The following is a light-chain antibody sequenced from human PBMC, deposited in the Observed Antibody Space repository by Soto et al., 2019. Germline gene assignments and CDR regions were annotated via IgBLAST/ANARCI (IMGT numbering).Light chain of an antibody. Sequence: QSVLTQPASVSGSPGQSITISCTGASSDVGGHNYVSWYQQHPGKAPKLIIYEVSNRPSGVSNRFSGSKSGNTASLTISGLQAEDEADYYCSSYTTTNNPCVFGTGTKLTVL. CDR3: SSYTTTNNPCV. V-gene: IGLV2-14*01. J-gene: IGLJ1*01. CDR1: SSDVGGHNY. CDR2: EVS.